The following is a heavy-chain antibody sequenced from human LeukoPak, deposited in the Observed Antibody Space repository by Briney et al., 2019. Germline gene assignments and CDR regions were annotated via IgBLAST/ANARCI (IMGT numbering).Heavy chain of an antibody. CDR2: ISGSGDNT. V-gene: IGHV3-23*01. CDR3: AKGSYYDSSGSFYFDY. CDR1: GFTFSSYA. Sequence: GGSLRLSCAASGFTFSSYAMSWVRQAPGKGLEWVSGISGSGDNTYYADSAKGRFTISRDNSKNTLYVQVNSLGTEDTAAYYCAKGSYYDSSGSFYFDYWGQGTLVTVSS. J-gene: IGHJ4*02. D-gene: IGHD3-22*01.